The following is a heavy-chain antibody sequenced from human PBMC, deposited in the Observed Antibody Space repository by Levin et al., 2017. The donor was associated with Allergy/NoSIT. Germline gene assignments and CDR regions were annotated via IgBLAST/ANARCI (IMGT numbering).Heavy chain of an antibody. Sequence: SQTLSLPCTVSGGSIRSSSYYWGWIRQPPGKGLEWIGSIYYSGSTYYNPSLKSRVTISVDTSKNQFSLKLSSVTAADTAVYYCARSDVVVVAATPAWYFDLWGRGTLVTVSS. V-gene: IGHV4-39*01. CDR2: IYYSGST. CDR3: ARSDVVVVAATPAWYFDL. CDR1: GGSIRSSSYY. J-gene: IGHJ2*01. D-gene: IGHD2-15*01.